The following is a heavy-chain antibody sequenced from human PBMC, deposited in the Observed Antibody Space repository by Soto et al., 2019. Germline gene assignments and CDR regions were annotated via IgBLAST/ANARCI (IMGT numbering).Heavy chain of an antibody. CDR1: GFSFSSYA. D-gene: IGHD4-17*01. Sequence: EVQLLESGGGVVQPGGSLRLSCAASGFSFSSYAMSWVRQAPGKGLEWVSGFSDSGDNTYYADSVKGRFTISRDNSKNTLYLQMNSLRAEDTALYYCAKAVDKTTLAYWGQGTQVTVSS. J-gene: IGHJ4*02. CDR2: FSDSGDNT. CDR3: AKAVDKTTLAY. V-gene: IGHV3-23*01.